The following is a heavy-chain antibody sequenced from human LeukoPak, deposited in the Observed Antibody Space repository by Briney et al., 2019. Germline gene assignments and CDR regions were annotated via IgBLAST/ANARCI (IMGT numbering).Heavy chain of an antibody. Sequence: GGSLRLSCAASGFTFITYVMHWVRQAPGKGLEWVAVIWYDGSNKYYADSVKGRFTISRDNSKNTLYLQMSSLRDEDTAVYYCANYRSWGQGTLVTVSS. CDR3: ANYRS. CDR1: GFTFITYV. D-gene: IGHD1-14*01. V-gene: IGHV3-33*06. CDR2: IWYDGSNK. J-gene: IGHJ4*02.